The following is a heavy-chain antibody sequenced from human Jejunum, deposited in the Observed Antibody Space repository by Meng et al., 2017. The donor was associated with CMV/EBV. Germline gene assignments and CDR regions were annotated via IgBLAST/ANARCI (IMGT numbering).Heavy chain of an antibody. CDR3: AREGSMTGLDLDY. Sequence: ERKARGEGEEWEGRMKEEKGKKRKKKKKKGRDSLYRETSERTANKELTSLRSEDTAVYYCAREGSMTGLDLDYWGQGTLVTVSS. CDR2: MKEEKGKK. V-gene: IGHV1-3*01. D-gene: IGHD3-9*01. J-gene: IGHJ4*02.